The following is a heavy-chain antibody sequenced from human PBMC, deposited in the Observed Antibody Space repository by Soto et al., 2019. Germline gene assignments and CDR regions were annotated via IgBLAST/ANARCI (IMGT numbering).Heavy chain of an antibody. V-gene: IGHV1-2*02. CDR1: GYTFTGYY. D-gene: IGHD6-13*01. Sequence: GASVKVSCKASGYTFTGYYMHCVRQAPGQGLEWMGWINPNSGGTNYAQKFRGRVTMTRDTSISTAYMELSRLRPDDTAVYYCARDPRGIAAALDYWGQGTLVTVSS. CDR3: ARDPRGIAAALDY. CDR2: INPNSGGT. J-gene: IGHJ4*02.